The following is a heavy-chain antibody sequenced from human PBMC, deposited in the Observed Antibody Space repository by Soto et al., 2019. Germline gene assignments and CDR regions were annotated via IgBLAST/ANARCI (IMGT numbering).Heavy chain of an antibody. D-gene: IGHD3-9*01. Sequence: GASVKVSCKASGYRISSYGISWVRQATGQGPEWMAWISVYNGNTKYAEKFQGRVTMTTDTSISTAYMELSRLRSDDTAVYYCARGGQLRYFDWLERNYYFDYWGQGTLVTVSS. CDR1: GYRISSYG. J-gene: IGHJ4*02. V-gene: IGHV1-18*01. CDR3: ARGGQLRYFDWLERNYYFDY. CDR2: ISVYNGNT.